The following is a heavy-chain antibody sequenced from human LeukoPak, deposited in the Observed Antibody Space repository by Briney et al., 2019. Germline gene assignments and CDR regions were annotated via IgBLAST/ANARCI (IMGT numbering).Heavy chain of an antibody. CDR1: GFTFSSYS. D-gene: IGHD6-19*01. Sequence: PGGSLRLSCAASGFTFSSYSMNWVRQAPGKGLEWVSSISSSSSYIYYADSVKGRFTISRDNAKNSLYLQMNSLRAEDTAVYYCARERSSGWHYYYGMDVWGQGTAVTVSS. CDR3: ARERSSGWHYYYGMDV. J-gene: IGHJ6*02. CDR2: ISSSSSYI. V-gene: IGHV3-21*06.